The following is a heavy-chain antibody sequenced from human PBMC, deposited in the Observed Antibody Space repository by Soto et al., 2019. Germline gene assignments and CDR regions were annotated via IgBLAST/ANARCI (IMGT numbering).Heavy chain of an antibody. CDR1: GGTISSGGGR. CDR2: IYYSGST. V-gene: IGHV4-31*03. Sequence: SVTLRLPCTVAGGTISSGGGRRSWIRKHPGKGLEWIGYIYYSGSTYYNPSLKSRVTITVDTSKNQFSLKLSSVTAADTAVYYCARGHDYGDYPYNWFDPWGQGTLVTVSS. J-gene: IGHJ5*02. D-gene: IGHD4-17*01. CDR3: ARGHDYGDYPYNWFDP.